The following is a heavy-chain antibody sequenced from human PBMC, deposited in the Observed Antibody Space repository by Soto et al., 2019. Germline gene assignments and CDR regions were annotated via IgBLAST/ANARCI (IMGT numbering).Heavy chain of an antibody. CDR2: VYYSGGT. D-gene: IGHD5-18*01. CDR1: GGSISSYS. CDR3: ASAPPAMVSPNI. V-gene: IGHV4-59*01. Sequence: KTSETLSLTCTVSGGSISSYSWSWIRQPPGKGLEWIGYVYYSGGTNYNPSLKSRVTISLDPSKNQVSLRLNSVTAADTAVYYCASAPPAMVSPNIWGQGTLVTVSS. J-gene: IGHJ4*02.